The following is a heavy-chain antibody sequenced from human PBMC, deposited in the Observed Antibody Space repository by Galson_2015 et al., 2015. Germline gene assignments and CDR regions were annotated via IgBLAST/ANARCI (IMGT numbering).Heavy chain of an antibody. CDR2: IRNEPNGYTT. Sequence: SLRLSCAAPGFTFRAAYMDWVRQAPGKGLEWVGRIRNEPNGYTTDYAASVQGRFSIARDDSRNSLYLQMNSLQAGDTAVYYCVRVMHGDAFDIWGQGTWVTVSA. D-gene: IGHD3-16*01. J-gene: IGHJ3*02. V-gene: IGHV3-72*01. CDR3: VRVMHGDAFDI. CDR1: GFTFRAAY.